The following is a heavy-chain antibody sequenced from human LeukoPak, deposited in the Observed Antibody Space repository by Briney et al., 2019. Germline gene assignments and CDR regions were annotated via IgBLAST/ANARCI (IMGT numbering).Heavy chain of an antibody. Sequence: SETLSLTCTVSGGSISSYYWSWIRQPPGKGLEWIGYIYYSGSTNYNPSLKSRVTISVDTSKNQFSLKLSSVTAADTAVYYCARTDYYDAAWAFDIWGQGTMVTVSS. CDR1: GGSISSYY. J-gene: IGHJ3*02. V-gene: IGHV4-59*12. D-gene: IGHD3-22*01. CDR3: ARTDYYDAAWAFDI. CDR2: IYYSGST.